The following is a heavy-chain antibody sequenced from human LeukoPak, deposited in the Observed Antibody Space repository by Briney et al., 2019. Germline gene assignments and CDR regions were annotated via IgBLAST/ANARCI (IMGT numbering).Heavy chain of an antibody. D-gene: IGHD6-19*01. CDR2: IRGDGDKA. J-gene: IGHJ3*01. Sequence: GGSLRLSCAASGFTFTTYAINWVRQAPGKGLEWVPGIRGDGDKAYYADSVEGRFTSSRDNSKNTVSLQMSSLRGEDTALYYCAKDLALAGTGGGFDVWGQGTRVAVSP. CDR3: AKDLALAGTGGGFDV. V-gene: IGHV3-23*01. CDR1: GFTFTTYA.